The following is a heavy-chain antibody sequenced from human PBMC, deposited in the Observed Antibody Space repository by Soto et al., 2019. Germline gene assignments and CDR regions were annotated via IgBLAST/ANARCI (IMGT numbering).Heavy chain of an antibody. CDR2: IDPSDSYT. V-gene: IGHV5-10-1*01. D-gene: IGHD6-13*01. J-gene: IGHJ6*02. CDR3: AVLPSSSRYPSHYYYYYGMDV. Sequence: PGESLKISCKGSGYSFTSYWISWVRQMPGEGLEWMGRIDPSDSYTNYSPSFQGHVTISADKSISTAYLQWSSLKASDTAMYYCAVLPSSSRYPSHYYYYYGMDVWGQGTTVTVSS. CDR1: GYSFTSYW.